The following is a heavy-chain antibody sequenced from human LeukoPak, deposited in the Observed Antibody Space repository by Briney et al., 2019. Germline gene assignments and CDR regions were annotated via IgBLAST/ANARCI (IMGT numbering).Heavy chain of an antibody. CDR3: ARDAYDYVWGSSDY. V-gene: IGHV3-21*01. J-gene: IGHJ4*02. CDR2: ISSSSSYI. Sequence: GGSLRLSCAASGSTFSSYSMNWVRQAPGKGLEWVSSISSSSSYIYYADSVKGRFTISRDNAKNSLYLQMNSLRAEDTAVYYCARDAYDYVWGSSDYWGQGTLVTVSS. D-gene: IGHD3-16*01. CDR1: GSTFSSYS.